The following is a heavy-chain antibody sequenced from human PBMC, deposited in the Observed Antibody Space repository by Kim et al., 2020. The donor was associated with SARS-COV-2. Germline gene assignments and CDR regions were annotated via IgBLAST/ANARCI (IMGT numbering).Heavy chain of an antibody. V-gene: IGHV5-51*01. CDR3: ARHGNSSSWYYYYYGMDV. J-gene: IGHJ6*02. CDR1: GYSFTSYW. CDR2: IYPGDSDT. Sequence: GESLKISCKGSGYSFTSYWIGWVRQMPGKGLEWMGIIYPGDSDTRYSPSFQGQVAISADKSISTAYLQWSSLKASDTAMYYCARHGNSSSWYYYYYGMDVWGQGTTVTVSS. D-gene: IGHD6-13*01.